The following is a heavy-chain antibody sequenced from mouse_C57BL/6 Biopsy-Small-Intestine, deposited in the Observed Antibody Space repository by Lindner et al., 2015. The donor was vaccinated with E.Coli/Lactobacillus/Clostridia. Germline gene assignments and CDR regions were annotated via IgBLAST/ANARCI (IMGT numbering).Heavy chain of an antibody. CDR3: ATRTAQAKVAWFAY. CDR1: GYAFSSYW. J-gene: IGHJ3*01. V-gene: IGHV1-80*01. CDR2: IYPGNGDT. Sequence: VQLQESGAELVKPGASVKISCKASGYAFSSYWMNWVKQRPGKGLEWIGQIYPGNGDTNYNGNFKGKATLTADKSSSTAYMRLSSLTSEDSAVYFCATRTAQAKVAWFAYWGQGTLVTVPA. D-gene: IGHD3-2*02.